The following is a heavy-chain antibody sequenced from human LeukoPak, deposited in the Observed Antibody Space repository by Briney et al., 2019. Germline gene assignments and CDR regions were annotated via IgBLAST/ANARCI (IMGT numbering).Heavy chain of an antibody. V-gene: IGHV7-4-1*02. J-gene: IGHJ5*02. CDR2: INTNTGNP. CDR3: AESRIAAAGIELPFDP. CDR1: GYTFTSYA. D-gene: IGHD6-13*01. Sequence: ASVKVSCEASGYTFTSYAMNWVRQAPGQGLEWMGWINTNTGNPTYAQGFTGRFVFSLDTSVSTAYLQISSLKAEDTAVYYCAESRIAAAGIELPFDPWGQGTLVTVSS.